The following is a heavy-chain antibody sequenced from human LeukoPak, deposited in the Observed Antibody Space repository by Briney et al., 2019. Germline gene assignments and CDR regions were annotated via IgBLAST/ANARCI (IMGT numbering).Heavy chain of an antibody. CDR2: ISGSGGST. CDR3: AKDRGIAVAGTFYY. Sequence: GGSLRLSCAASGFTFSSYAMSWVRQAPGKGLEWVSAISGSGGSTYYADSVKGRFTISRDNSKNTLYLQMNSLRVEDTAVYYCAKDRGIAVAGTFYYWGQGTLVTVSS. D-gene: IGHD6-19*01. J-gene: IGHJ4*02. V-gene: IGHV3-23*01. CDR1: GFTFSSYA.